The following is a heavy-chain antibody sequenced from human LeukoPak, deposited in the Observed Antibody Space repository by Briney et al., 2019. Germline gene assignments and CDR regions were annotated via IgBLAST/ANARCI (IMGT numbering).Heavy chain of an antibody. J-gene: IGHJ3*02. Sequence: GGSLRLSCAASGFTVSSNYMSWVRQAPGKGLELVAIIYGGDSTSYADSVRGRFTISRDNSKNTLYLQMNSLRAEDTAVYYCASYTLGGNGYSNPDAFDIWGQGTMVTVSS. D-gene: IGHD4-11*01. V-gene: IGHV3-53*01. CDR3: ASYTLGGNGYSNPDAFDI. CDR2: IYGGDST. CDR1: GFTVSSNY.